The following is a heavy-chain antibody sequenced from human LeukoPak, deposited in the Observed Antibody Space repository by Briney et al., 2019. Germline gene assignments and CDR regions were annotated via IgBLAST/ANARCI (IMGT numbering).Heavy chain of an antibody. CDR2: FDPEDGET. CDR3: ATDRLVHGQSTDGMDV. D-gene: IGHD1-26*01. V-gene: IGHV1-24*01. J-gene: IGHJ6*02. CDR1: GYTLTELS. Sequence: ASVKVSCKVSGYTLTELSMHWVRQALGKGLEWMGGFDPEDGETIYAQKFQGRVTVTEDTSTDTAYMELSSLRSEDTAVYYCATDRLVHGQSTDGMDVWGQGTTVTVSS.